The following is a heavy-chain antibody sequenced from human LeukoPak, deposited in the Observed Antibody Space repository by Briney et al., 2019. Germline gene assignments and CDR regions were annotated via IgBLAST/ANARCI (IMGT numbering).Heavy chain of an antibody. CDR3: ARHVTTVTTSWFDP. D-gene: IGHD4-11*01. CDR2: IWPGDSNT. V-gene: IGHV5-51*01. J-gene: IGHJ5*02. CDR1: GYRFTDYW. Sequence: GESLKISCKGSGYRFTDYWIGWVRQMPGKGLEWMGIIWPGDSNTRYSLSFQGQVTISADRSISTAYLQWNSLKASDTAMYYCARHVTTVTTSWFDPWGQGTLVTVSS.